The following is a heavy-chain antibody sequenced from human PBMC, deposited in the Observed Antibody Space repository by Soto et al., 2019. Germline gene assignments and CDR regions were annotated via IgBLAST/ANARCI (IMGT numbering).Heavy chain of an antibody. Sequence: GGSLRLSCAASGFTVSSNYMSWVRQAPGKGLEWASVIYSGGSTYYADSVKGRFTISRHNSKNTLYLQMNSLRAEDTAVYYCARGIGKSIAAAGKGMDVWGKGTTVTVSS. CDR2: IYSGGST. CDR3: ARGIGKSIAAAGKGMDV. CDR1: GFTVSSNY. J-gene: IGHJ6*03. D-gene: IGHD6-13*01. V-gene: IGHV3-53*04.